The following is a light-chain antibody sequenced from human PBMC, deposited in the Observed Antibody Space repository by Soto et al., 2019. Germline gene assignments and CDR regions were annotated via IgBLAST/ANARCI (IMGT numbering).Light chain of an antibody. CDR1: SSDVGGYNY. Sequence: QSALTQPRSVSGSPGQSVTISCTGTSSDVGGYNYVSWYQQHPGKAPKLMIYDVSKRPSGVPDRFSGSRSGNTASLTISGLQAEDEGDYYCSVYTRTSTYVFGTGTKLTVL. V-gene: IGLV2-11*01. CDR3: SVYTRTSTYV. J-gene: IGLJ1*01. CDR2: DVS.